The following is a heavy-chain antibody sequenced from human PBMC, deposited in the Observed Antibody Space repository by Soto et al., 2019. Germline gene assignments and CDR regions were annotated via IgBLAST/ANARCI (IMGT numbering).Heavy chain of an antibody. V-gene: IGHV1-69*13. CDR3: ARDLALAPQTDYCGNAYYHYYGMDV. D-gene: IGHD4-17*01. Sequence: AVKVACKASGGTFSSYAISWVRQAPGQGLEWMGGIIPIFGTANYAQKFQGRVTITADESTSTAYMELSSLRSEDTAVYYCARDLALAPQTDYCGNAYYHYYGMDVCGQGTTVTVSS. CDR2: IIPIFGTA. J-gene: IGHJ6*02. CDR1: GGTFSSYA.